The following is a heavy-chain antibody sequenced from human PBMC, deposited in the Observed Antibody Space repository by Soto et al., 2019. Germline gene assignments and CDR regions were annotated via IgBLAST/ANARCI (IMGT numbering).Heavy chain of an antibody. V-gene: IGHV4-59*01. Sequence: SETLSLTCTVSGGSISSYYWSWIRQPPGKGLEWIGYIYYSGSTNYTPSLKSRVTISVDTSKNQFSLKLSSVTAADTAVYYCARDRLWFGELGYYYYGMDVWGQGTTVTVSS. CDR3: ARDRLWFGELGYYYYGMDV. CDR2: IYYSGST. J-gene: IGHJ6*02. D-gene: IGHD3-10*01. CDR1: GGSISSYY.